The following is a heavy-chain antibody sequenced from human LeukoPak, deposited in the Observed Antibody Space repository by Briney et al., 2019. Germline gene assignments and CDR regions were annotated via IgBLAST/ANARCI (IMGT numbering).Heavy chain of an antibody. CDR2: VFYSGKT. Sequence: SETLSLTCTVSGGSISISSYYWSWIRQSPGKGLEWIGYVFYSGKTDYSPSLRSRVTISVDTSKNQFSLKLSSVTAADTAVYYCARHGILRYFDWFPGGFDYWGQGTLVTVSS. CDR1: GGSISISSYY. CDR3: ARHGILRYFDWFPGGFDY. D-gene: IGHD3-9*01. V-gene: IGHV4-61*05. J-gene: IGHJ4*02.